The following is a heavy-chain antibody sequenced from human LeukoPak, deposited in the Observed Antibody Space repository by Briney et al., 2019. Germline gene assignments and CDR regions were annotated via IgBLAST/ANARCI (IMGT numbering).Heavy chain of an antibody. CDR1: GDSISSYY. D-gene: IGHD6-19*01. V-gene: IGHV4-59*12. CDR3: ARRAGVSSGWYSNSRYFQH. CDR2: IYYSGST. Sequence: PSETLSLTCTVSGDSISSYYWSWIRQPPGKGLEWIGNIYYSGSTNYNPSLKSRVTISVDTSKNQFSLKLSSVTAADTAVYYCARRAGVSSGWYSNSRYFQHWGQGTLVTVSS. J-gene: IGHJ1*01.